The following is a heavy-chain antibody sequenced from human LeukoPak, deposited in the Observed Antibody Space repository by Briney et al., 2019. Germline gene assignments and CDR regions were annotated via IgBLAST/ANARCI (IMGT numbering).Heavy chain of an antibody. CDR1: GYNFTIYW. Sequence: GESLKISCKASGYNFTIYWIAWVLQMPGKGLEWMGIIYPGDSETRYRPSFQGHVTFSADKSITTAYLQWSSLKASDTAMYYCARLDSIQLWFVNGFDVWGQGTMVSVAS. J-gene: IGHJ3*01. V-gene: IGHV5-51*01. D-gene: IGHD5-18*01. CDR2: IYPGDSET. CDR3: ARLDSIQLWFVNGFDV.